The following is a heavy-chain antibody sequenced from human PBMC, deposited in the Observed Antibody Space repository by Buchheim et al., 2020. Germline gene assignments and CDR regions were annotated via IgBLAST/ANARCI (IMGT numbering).Heavy chain of an antibody. CDR2: IWYDGSNK. Sequence: QVQLVESGGGVVQPGRSLRLSCAASGFTFSSYGMHWVRQAPGKGLERVAVIWYDGSNKYYADSVKGRFTISRDNSKNTLYLQMNSLRAEDTAVYYCARDRGSYSYYYYYGMDVWGQGTT. J-gene: IGHJ6*02. D-gene: IGHD1-26*01. CDR3: ARDRGSYSYYYYYGMDV. CDR1: GFTFSSYG. V-gene: IGHV3-33*01.